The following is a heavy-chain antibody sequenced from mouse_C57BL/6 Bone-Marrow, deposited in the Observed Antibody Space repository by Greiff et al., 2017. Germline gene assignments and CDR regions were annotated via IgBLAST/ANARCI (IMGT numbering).Heavy chain of an antibody. Sequence: EVQLQQSGAELVRPGASVKLSCTASGFNIKDDYMHWVKQRPEQGLEWIGWIDPENGDTEYASKFKGKATITADKSSNTAYLQLSSLTSEDTAVYDCTFCSKWTWFAYWGQGTLVTVSA. V-gene: IGHV14-4*01. D-gene: IGHD1-1*01. CDR1: GFNIKDDY. CDR2: IDPENGDT. CDR3: TFCSKWTWFAY. J-gene: IGHJ3*01.